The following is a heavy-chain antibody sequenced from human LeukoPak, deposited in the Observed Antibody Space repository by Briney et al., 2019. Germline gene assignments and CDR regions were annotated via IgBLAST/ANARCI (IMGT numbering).Heavy chain of an antibody. Sequence: GGSLRLSCEASGFTFSDYTMNWVRQAPGKGLEWVSSISSDRSYIKYADSVKGRFPISRDNTKNSLFLEMRGLRIEDTAVYFCARDYYDSSASATFDHWGQGNLVTISS. CDR3: ARDYYDSSASATFDH. D-gene: IGHD3-22*01. V-gene: IGHV3-21*01. CDR1: GFTFSDYT. CDR2: ISSDRSYI. J-gene: IGHJ4*02.